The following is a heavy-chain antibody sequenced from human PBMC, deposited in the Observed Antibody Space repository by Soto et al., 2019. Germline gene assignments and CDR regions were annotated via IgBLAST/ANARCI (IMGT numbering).Heavy chain of an antibody. J-gene: IGHJ4*02. CDR2: IYHSGST. V-gene: IGHV4-30-2*01. Sequence: QLQLQESGSGLVKPSQTLSLTCAVSGGSISSGGYSWSWIRQPPGKGLEWIGYIYHSGSTYYNPYIQSRVTISVDRSKNQFSLKLGSATAADTAVYYCASAGGLGAVAADYWGQGTLVTVSS. D-gene: IGHD6-19*01. CDR1: GGSISSGGYS. CDR3: ASAGGLGAVAADY.